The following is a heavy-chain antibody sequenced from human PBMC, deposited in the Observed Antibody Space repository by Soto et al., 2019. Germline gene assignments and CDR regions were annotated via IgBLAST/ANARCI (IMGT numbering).Heavy chain of an antibody. Sequence: SETLSLTCTVSGGSISSSSYYWVLIRQPPGKGLEWIGSIYYSGSTYYNPSLKSRVTISVDTSKNQFSLKLSSVTAADTAVYYCASRQDGLRYFDWLPNGPFDYWGQGTLVTVSS. D-gene: IGHD3-9*01. V-gene: IGHV4-39*01. CDR1: GGSISSSSYY. CDR3: ASRQDGLRYFDWLPNGPFDY. CDR2: IYYSGST. J-gene: IGHJ4*02.